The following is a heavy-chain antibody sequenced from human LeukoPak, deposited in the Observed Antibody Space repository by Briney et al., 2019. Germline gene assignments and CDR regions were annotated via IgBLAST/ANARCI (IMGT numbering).Heavy chain of an antibody. CDR1: GGSISSGSHY. CDR2: IYPSGRT. Sequence: SETLSLTCTVSGGSISSGSHYWSWIRQPAGKGLDWVGHIYPSGRTNYNPSLTSRVTISVDTSKNQFSLKLSSVTAADTAVYYCARERRGVVGYWGQGTLVTVSS. CDR3: ARERRGVVGY. J-gene: IGHJ4*02. V-gene: IGHV4-61*09. D-gene: IGHD2-15*01.